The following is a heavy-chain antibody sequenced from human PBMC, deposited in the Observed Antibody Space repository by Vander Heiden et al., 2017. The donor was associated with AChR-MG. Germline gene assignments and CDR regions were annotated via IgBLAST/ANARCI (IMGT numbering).Heavy chain of an antibody. CDR2: IWNDGSHK. D-gene: IGHD5-18*01. Sequence: QVQLVESGGGVVQPGRSLRLSCAASGFTFSIFGMHWVRQAPGKGREWVAVIWNDGSHKYYGDSVKGRFTISRDNSKNTVDLEMNSLRGEDTAVYYCARENYSPGAYDMWGQGTMVTVSS. J-gene: IGHJ3*02. V-gene: IGHV3-33*01. CDR1: GFTFSIFG. CDR3: ARENYSPGAYDM.